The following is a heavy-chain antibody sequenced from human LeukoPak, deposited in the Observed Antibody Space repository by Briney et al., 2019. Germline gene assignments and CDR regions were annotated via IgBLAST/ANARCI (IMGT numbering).Heavy chain of an antibody. V-gene: IGHV1-3*01. CDR3: ARVASSGLKAADY. D-gene: IGHD6-19*01. CDR2: INAGNGNT. Sequence: ASVKVSCKASGYTFTSYAMHWVRQAPGQRLEWMGWINAGNGNTKYSQKFQGRVTITRDTSASTAYMELSSLRSEDTAVYYCARVASSGLKAADYWGQGTLVTVSS. CDR1: GYTFTSYA. J-gene: IGHJ4*02.